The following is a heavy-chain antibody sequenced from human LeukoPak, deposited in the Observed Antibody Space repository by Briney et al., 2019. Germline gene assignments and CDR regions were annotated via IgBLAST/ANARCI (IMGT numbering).Heavy chain of an antibody. Sequence: GASVKVSCKASGYTFTVYYIHWLRQAPGQGFEWLGGIFGTVTYAPNFQGRVSFTTDESTSTAYMELSGLTSEDTAVYYFVAQLVDAPPTFDYWGQGTLVTVSS. J-gene: IGHJ4*02. CDR2: IFGTV. D-gene: IGHD1-1*01. V-gene: IGHV1-69*05. CDR3: VAQLVDAPPTFDY. CDR1: GYTFTVYY.